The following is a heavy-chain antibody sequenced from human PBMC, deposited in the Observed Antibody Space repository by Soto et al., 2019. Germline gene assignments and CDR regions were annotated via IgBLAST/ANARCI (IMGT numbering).Heavy chain of an antibody. Sequence: ESGGGVVQPGRSLRLSCAASGFTFSSYGMHWVRQAPGKGLEWVAVIRYDGSNKYYADSVKGRFTISRDNSKNTLYLQMNSLRAEDTAVYYCARDGDYDFWSGYPPYFDYWGQGTLVTVSS. D-gene: IGHD3-3*01. CDR3: ARDGDYDFWSGYPPYFDY. V-gene: IGHV3-33*01. J-gene: IGHJ4*02. CDR2: IRYDGSNK. CDR1: GFTFSSYG.